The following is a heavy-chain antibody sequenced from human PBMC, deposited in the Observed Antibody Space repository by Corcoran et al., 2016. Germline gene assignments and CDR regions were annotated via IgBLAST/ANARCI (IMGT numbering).Heavy chain of an antibody. V-gene: IGHV1-46*01. CDR1: GYTFTSYY. J-gene: IGHJ4*02. Sequence: QVQLVQSGAEVKKPGASVKVSCKASGYTFTSYYMHWVRQAPGQGLEWMGIINPSGGSTSYAQKFQGRVTMTRDTSTSTVYMELSSLGSEDTAVYYCARGGRGSNYYDSSGYWGYWGQGTLVTVSS. CDR3: ARGGRGSNYYDSSGYWGY. CDR2: INPSGGST. D-gene: IGHD3-22*01.